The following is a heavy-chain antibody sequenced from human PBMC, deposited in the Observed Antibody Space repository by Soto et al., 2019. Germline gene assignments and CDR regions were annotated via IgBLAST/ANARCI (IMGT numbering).Heavy chain of an antibody. D-gene: IGHD3-10*01. Sequence: QVQLVESGGGVVQPGTSLSLSCAASGFIFSKYGMHWVSQAPGKGLEWVAVISSDGSNKYYAESVKGRFIISRDKSENTLYLQMNSLRAEDTSLYYCAKEFGSVKPYSYYAMDVWCQGTTVTVSS. CDR3: AKEFGSVKPYSYYAMDV. CDR2: ISSDGSNK. J-gene: IGHJ6*02. V-gene: IGHV3-30*18. CDR1: GFIFSKYG.